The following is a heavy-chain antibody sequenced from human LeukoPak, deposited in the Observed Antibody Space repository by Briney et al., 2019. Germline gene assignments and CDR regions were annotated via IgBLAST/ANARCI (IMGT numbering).Heavy chain of an antibody. CDR2: IGTAGDT. V-gene: IGHV3-13*01. D-gene: IGHD1-26*01. CDR3: ARAVRELNSGSYYFDY. CDR1: GFTFSSYD. Sequence: GGSLRLSCAASGFTFSSYDMHWVRQATGKGLEWVSAIGTAGDTYYPGSVKGRFTISRENAKNSLYLQMNGLRAGDTAVYYCARAVRELNSGSYYFDYWGQGTLVTVSS. J-gene: IGHJ4*02.